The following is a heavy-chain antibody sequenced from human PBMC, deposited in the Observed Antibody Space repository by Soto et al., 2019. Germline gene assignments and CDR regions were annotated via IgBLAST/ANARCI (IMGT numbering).Heavy chain of an antibody. CDR2: ISAHNGNT. V-gene: IGHV1-18*01. Sequence: QVHLVQSGAEVKKPGASVKVSCKASGYTFTSYGITWVRQAPGQGLEWMGWISAHNGNTDYAQTLQGRVIVTRDTSTSTAYMELRSLRSDDTAVYYCARGRYGDYWGQGALVPVSS. D-gene: IGHD1-1*01. J-gene: IGHJ4*02. CDR3: ARGRYGDY. CDR1: GYTFTSYG.